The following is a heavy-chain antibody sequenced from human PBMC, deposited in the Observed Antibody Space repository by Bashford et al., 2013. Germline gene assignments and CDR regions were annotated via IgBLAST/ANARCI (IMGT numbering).Heavy chain of an antibody. J-gene: IGHJ4*02. D-gene: IGHD2-15*01. CDR3: ARQQLGYCSGGSCYSGYYFDY. CDR2: IYYSGST. Sequence: SSETLSLTCTVSGGSISSGGYYWSWIRQPPGKGLEWIGYIYYSGSTNYNPSLKSRVTISVDTSKNQFSLKLSSVTAADTAVYYCARQQLGYCSGGSCYSGYYFDYWGQGPWSPXPQ. V-gene: IGHV4-61*08. CDR1: GGSISSGGYY.